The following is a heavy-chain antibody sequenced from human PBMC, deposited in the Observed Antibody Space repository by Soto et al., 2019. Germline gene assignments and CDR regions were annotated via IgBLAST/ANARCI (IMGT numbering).Heavy chain of an antibody. CDR1: GGSIISSNFY. CDR2: VEYGGST. J-gene: IGHJ5*02. D-gene: IGHD3-10*02. CDR3: ARHVRGAVTMNWFDP. V-gene: IGHV4-39*01. Sequence: QLQESGPGLVKPSETLSLTCTVSGGSIISSNFYWGWIRQPPGKGLEWIGSVEYGGSTYDNPSLKSRGTLSEDTSKNQFSLKLTSVTAADTAIYYCARHVRGAVTMNWFDPWGHGTLVTVSS.